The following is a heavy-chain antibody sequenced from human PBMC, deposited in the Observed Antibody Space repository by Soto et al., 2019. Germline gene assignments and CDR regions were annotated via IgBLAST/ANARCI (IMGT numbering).Heavy chain of an antibody. CDR1: GFTFSSYE. D-gene: IGHD6-13*01. V-gene: IGHV3-48*03. CDR2: ISSSGSTI. CDR3: ARAEQQLIGTPKIYNWFDP. J-gene: IGHJ5*02. Sequence: GGSLRLSCAASGFTFSSYEMNWVRQAPGKGLEWVSYISSSGSTIYYADSVKGRFTISRDNAKNSLYLQMNSLRAEDTAVYYCARAEQQLIGTPKIYNWFDPWGQGTLVTVSS.